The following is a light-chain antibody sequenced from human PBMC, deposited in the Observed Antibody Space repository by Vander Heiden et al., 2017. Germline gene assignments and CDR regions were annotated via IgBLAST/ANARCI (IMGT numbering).Light chain of an antibody. CDR2: EVT. CDR1: SSDIGSHNR. V-gene: IGLV2-18*02. J-gene: IGLJ3*02. CDR3: FSYRGGDNWV. Sequence: QSALTPPPSVSGCPGQSVTLSCTGTSSDIGSHNRVSWYQPSPVTAPKLMIWEVTNRPSGVPDRFSCSKSGNPASLTISGLQAEDDADYFCFSYRGGDNWVFGGGTRLTVL.